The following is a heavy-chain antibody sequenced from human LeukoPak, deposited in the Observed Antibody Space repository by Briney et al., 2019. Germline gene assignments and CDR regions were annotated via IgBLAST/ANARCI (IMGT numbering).Heavy chain of an antibody. Sequence: SETLSLTCTVSGGSISSSSYYWGWLRQPPGKGLEWIGSIYYSGTTYYNPSLKSRVTISVDTSKNQFSLKLSSVTAADTAVYYCARIPPRYGGQGWYFDLWGRGTLVTVSS. D-gene: IGHD4-23*01. V-gene: IGHV4-39*01. CDR2: IYYSGTT. CDR3: ARIPPRYGGQGWYFDL. CDR1: GGSISSSSYY. J-gene: IGHJ2*01.